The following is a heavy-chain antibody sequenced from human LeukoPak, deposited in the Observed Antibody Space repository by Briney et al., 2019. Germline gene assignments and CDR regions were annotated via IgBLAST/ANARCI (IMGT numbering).Heavy chain of an antibody. D-gene: IGHD6-19*01. CDR1: GYTFTGYY. J-gene: IGHJ3*02. CDR3: ARVRRSSGWYGWGAFDI. V-gene: IGHV1-2*02. CDR2: INPNSGGT. Sequence: ALVKVSCKASGYTFTGYYMHWVRQAPGQGLEWMGWINPNSGGTNYAQKFQGRVTMTRDTSISTAYMELSRLRSDDTAVYYCARVRRSSGWYGWGAFDIWGQGTMVTVSS.